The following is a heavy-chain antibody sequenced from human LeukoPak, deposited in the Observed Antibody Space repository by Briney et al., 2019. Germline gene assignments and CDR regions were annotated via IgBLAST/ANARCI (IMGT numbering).Heavy chain of an antibody. CDR2: INHSGST. D-gene: IGHD2-8*01. CDR3: ARSGVYARRGWFDP. Sequence: SETLSLTCAVYGGSFSGYYWSWIRQPPGKGLEWIGEINHSGSTNYNPSLKSRVTISVDTSTNQFSLKLNSVTAADTAVYYCARSGVYARRGWFDPWGQGTLVTVSS. CDR1: GGSFSGYY. J-gene: IGHJ5*02. V-gene: IGHV4-34*01.